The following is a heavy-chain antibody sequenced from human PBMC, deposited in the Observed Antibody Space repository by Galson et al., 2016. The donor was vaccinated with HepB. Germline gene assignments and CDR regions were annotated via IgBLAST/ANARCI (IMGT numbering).Heavy chain of an antibody. D-gene: IGHD6-19*01. V-gene: IGHV3-23*01. CDR2: ISDSGGST. Sequence: SLRLSCAASGFTFGSYEMNWVRQAPGKGLEWVSAISDSGGSTYYADSVKGRFTISRDKSKNTLYLQMNSLRAEDTAVYYCAKEHSGYFDYWGQGTLVTVSS. CDR3: AKEHSGYFDY. CDR1: GFTFGSYE. J-gene: IGHJ4*02.